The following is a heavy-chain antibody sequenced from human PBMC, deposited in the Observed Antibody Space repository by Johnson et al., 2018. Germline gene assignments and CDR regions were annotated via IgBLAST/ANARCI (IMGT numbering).Heavy chain of an antibody. CDR2: INSDGSST. Sequence: VQLQESGGGLVQPGGSLRLSCAASGFTFSGYWMHFVRQDPGKGLVWVSRINSDGSSTSYADSVKGRFTISRDNAKNTLYLQMNSLRAEDTAGYFCASPTGYYVDAFDIWGQGTMVTVSS. J-gene: IGHJ3*02. CDR1: GFTFSGYW. CDR3: ASPTGYYVDAFDI. D-gene: IGHD3-9*01. V-gene: IGHV3-74*01.